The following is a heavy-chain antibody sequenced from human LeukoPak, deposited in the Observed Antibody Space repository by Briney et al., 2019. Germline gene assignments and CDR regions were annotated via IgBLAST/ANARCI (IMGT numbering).Heavy chain of an antibody. V-gene: IGHV4-39*01. Sequence: SETLSLTCTVSGGSISSSSAYWGWIRQPPGKGLEWIGSIYYSKNTYYNPSLQSRVTISADTSKNQFSLTLGSVSATDTAVYYCLSPHAFSYGYFDYCGQGTLVTVSS. CDR2: IYYSKNT. D-gene: IGHD5-18*01. J-gene: IGHJ4*02. CDR3: LSPHAFSYGYFDY. CDR1: GGSISSSSAY.